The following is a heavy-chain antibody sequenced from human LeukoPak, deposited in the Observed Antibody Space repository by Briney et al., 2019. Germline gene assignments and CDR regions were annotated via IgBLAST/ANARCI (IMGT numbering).Heavy chain of an antibody. D-gene: IGHD5-24*01. Sequence: GASVKVSCKASGYTFTSYGISWVRQAPGQGLEWMGWNSAYNGNTNYAQNLQGRVTMTTDTSTSTAYMEMKSLRSDDTAVYYCARARDGYFDYWGQGTLVTVSS. J-gene: IGHJ4*02. CDR3: ARARDGYFDY. CDR2: NSAYNGNT. CDR1: GYTFTSYG. V-gene: IGHV1-18*01.